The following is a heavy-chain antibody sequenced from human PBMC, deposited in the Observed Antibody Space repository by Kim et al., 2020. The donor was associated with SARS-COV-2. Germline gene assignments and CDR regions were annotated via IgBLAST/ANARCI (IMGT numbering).Heavy chain of an antibody. CDR3: TTDSTYYYDISGPMLLYDY. D-gene: IGHD3-22*01. V-gene: IGHV3-15*01. J-gene: IGHJ4*02. Sequence: GRITISRDDSKNTLYLQMNSLNTEDTAVYYCTTDSTYYYDISGPMLLYDYWGQGTLVTVSS.